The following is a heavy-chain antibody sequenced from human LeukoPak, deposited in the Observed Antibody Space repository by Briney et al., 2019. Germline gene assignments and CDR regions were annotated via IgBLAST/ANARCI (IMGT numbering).Heavy chain of an antibody. CDR1: GFTFSSYA. CDR2: ISYDGSNK. CDR3: AALIGTWD. J-gene: IGHJ4*02. D-gene: IGHD3-16*01. V-gene: IGHV3-30-3*01. Sequence: GRSLRLSCAASGFTFSSYAMHWVRQAPGKGLEWVAVISYDGSNKYYADSVKGRFTISRDNSKNTLYLQMNSLRAEDTAVYYCAALIGTWDWGQGTLVTVSS.